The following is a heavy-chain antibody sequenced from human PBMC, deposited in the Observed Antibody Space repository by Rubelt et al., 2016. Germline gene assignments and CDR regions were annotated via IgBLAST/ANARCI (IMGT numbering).Heavy chain of an antibody. Sequence: IGSIYYSGSTYYNPSLKSRVTISVDTSKNQFSLKLSSVTAADTAVYYCARDLGLYGMDVWGQGTTVTVSS. D-gene: IGHD7-27*01. CDR3: ARDLGLYGMDV. J-gene: IGHJ6*02. V-gene: IGHV4-39*07. CDR2: IYYSGST.